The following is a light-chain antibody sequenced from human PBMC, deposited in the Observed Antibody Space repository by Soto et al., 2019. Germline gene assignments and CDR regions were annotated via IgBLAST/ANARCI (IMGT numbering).Light chain of an antibody. CDR3: QQSYSTPPELT. J-gene: IGKJ4*01. CDR1: QSISSY. CDR2: AAS. Sequence: DIQMTQSPSSLSASVGDRVTITCRASQSISSYLNWYQQKPGKAPKLLIYAASSLQSGVPSRFSGSGSGTDFTLTISSLQPEDFATYYCQQSYSTPPELTLGGGTKVEIK. V-gene: IGKV1-39*01.